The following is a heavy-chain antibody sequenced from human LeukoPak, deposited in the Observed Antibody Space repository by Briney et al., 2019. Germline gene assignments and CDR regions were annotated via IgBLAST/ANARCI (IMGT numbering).Heavy chain of an antibody. J-gene: IGHJ3*02. Sequence: GGSLRLSCAASGFTFSSYEMNWVRQAPGKGLEWVSYISSSGSTIYYADSVKGRFTISRDNAKNSLYPQMNSLRAEDTAVYYCARPLRFLGGGAFDIWGQGTMVTVSS. D-gene: IGHD3-3*01. CDR2: ISSSGSTI. CDR1: GFTFSSYE. V-gene: IGHV3-48*03. CDR3: ARPLRFLGGGAFDI.